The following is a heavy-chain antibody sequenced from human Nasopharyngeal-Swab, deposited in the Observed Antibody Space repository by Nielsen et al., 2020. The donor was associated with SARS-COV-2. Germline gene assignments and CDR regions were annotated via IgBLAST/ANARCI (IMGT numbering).Heavy chain of an antibody. Sequence: SETLSLTCTVSGGSISSGSYYWSWIRQPAGKGLEWIGRIYTSGSTNYNPSLKSRVTIPVDTSKNQFSLKLSSVTAADTAVYYCARDSSGYWAWYFDLWGRGTLVTVSS. CDR1: GGSISSGSYY. D-gene: IGHD3-22*01. V-gene: IGHV4-61*02. CDR3: ARDSSGYWAWYFDL. CDR2: IYTSGST. J-gene: IGHJ2*01.